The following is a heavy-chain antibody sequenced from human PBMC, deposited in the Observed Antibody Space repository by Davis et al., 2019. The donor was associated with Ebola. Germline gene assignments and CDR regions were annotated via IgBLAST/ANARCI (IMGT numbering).Heavy chain of an antibody. V-gene: IGHV5-51*01. CDR3: ARLTAAVDY. Sequence: PGGSLRLSCRDSGNSFTNSWIAWVRQMSGKGLEWMAMIYPDDSDTRFSPSFQGQVTISADKSISTAYLQWSSLKASDTAMYYCARLTAAVDYWGQGTLVTVSS. CDR1: GNSFTNSW. CDR2: IYPDDSDT. D-gene: IGHD6-13*01. J-gene: IGHJ4*02.